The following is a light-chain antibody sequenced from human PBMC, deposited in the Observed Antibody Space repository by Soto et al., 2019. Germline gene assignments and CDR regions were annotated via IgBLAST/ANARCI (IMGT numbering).Light chain of an antibody. CDR3: ATWDDSRSSYV. V-gene: IGLV1-44*01. J-gene: IGLJ1*01. CDR1: SSDIGGNA. Sequence: QSALTQPPSASGTPGQGVTISCSGGSSDIGGNAINWYQHLPGTAPKLLVYNTSQRPSGVPDRFSGSKSGASASLAISGLESEDEADYYCATWDDSRSSYVFGTGTKVTVL. CDR2: NTS.